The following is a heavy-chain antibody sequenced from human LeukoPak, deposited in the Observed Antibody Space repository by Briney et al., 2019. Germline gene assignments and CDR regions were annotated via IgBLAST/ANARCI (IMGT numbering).Heavy chain of an antibody. Sequence: GGSLRLSCAASGFTVSDGYMSWVRQAPGKGLEWVSVIYSGGPTDYADSVKGRFTISRDNSKNTLYLQMNSLRAEDTAVYYCARDGVWATFDYWGQRTLVTVSS. J-gene: IGHJ4*02. CDR3: ARDGVWATFDY. CDR2: IYSGGPT. D-gene: IGHD2-8*01. V-gene: IGHV3-66*01. CDR1: GFTVSDGY.